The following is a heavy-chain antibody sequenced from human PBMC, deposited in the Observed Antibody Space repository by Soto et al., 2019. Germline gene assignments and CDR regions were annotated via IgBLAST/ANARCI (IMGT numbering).Heavy chain of an antibody. J-gene: IGHJ6*03. CDR1: GFHFSGYS. D-gene: IGHD3-10*01. CDR3: ARENYYDSGKPLDYYMDV. V-gene: IGHV3-48*01. Sequence: GGSLRLSSGASGFHFSGYSMNWVCPEPGKGLEWVSYISSSSSTIYYADSVKGRFTISRDNAKNSLYLQMNSLRAEDTAVYYCARENYYDSGKPLDYYMDVWGKGTTVTVSS. CDR2: ISSSSSTI.